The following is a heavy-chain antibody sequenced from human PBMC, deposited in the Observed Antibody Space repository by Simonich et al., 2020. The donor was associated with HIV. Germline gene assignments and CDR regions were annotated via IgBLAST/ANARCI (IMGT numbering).Heavy chain of an antibody. CDR3: ARAGGNFDY. CDR2: INQDGSEK. V-gene: IGHV3-7*01. CDR1: GFTFSSYW. Sequence: EVQLVESGGGLVQPGGSLRLSCEASGFTFSSYWMTWVRQAPGKGLEWVAIINQDGSEKYYVDSVKGRFIIARDNAENSLYLQMNSLRAEDTAVYYCARAGGNFDYWGQGTLVTVSS. J-gene: IGHJ4*02. D-gene: IGHD3-10*01.